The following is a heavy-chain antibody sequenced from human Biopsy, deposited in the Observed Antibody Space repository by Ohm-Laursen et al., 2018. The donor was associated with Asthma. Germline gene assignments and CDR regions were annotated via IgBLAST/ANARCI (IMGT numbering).Heavy chain of an antibody. V-gene: IGHV4-34*01. J-gene: IGHJ6*02. CDR1: GLSSSAYY. D-gene: IGHD3-3*01. CDR3: ARGPEWSGLDI. Sequence: TLSLTCSMYGLSSSAYYWTWIRPTPGKGLEWIGESDHRGNTNTNATLKSRVTISKAKSANEFSLKMKSVTAADTAIYDCARGPEWSGLDIWGQGTTVTVSS. CDR2: SDHRGNT.